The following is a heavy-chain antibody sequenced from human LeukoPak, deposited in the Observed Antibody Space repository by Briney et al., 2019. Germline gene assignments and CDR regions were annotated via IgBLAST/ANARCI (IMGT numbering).Heavy chain of an antibody. CDR1: GFTFEEYS. CDR3: GKDIEHYDFWNGYEY. D-gene: IGHD3-3*01. V-gene: IGHV3-43*01. CDR2: IRWDGGTT. J-gene: IGHJ4*02. Sequence: GGSLSLSCAASGFTFEEYSMQWVRRPPGKGLEWVAVIRWDGGTTYYADSVKGRFTISRENSEKSVYLQMNSLRTEDTAFYYCGKDIEHYDFWNGYEYRGQGTLVTVSS.